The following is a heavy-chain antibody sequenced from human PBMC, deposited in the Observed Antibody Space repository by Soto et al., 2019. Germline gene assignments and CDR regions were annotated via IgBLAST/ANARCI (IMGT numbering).Heavy chain of an antibody. D-gene: IGHD3-10*01. Sequence: SETLSLTCTVSGGSISSGGYYWSWIRQHPGKGLEWIGYIYYSGSTYYNPSLKSRVTISVDTSKNQFSLKLSSVTAADTAVYYCAREGGAGSGSYSGYFDYWGQGTLVTVS. J-gene: IGHJ4*02. CDR2: IYYSGST. V-gene: IGHV4-31*03. CDR3: AREGGAGSGSYSGYFDY. CDR1: GGSISSGGYY.